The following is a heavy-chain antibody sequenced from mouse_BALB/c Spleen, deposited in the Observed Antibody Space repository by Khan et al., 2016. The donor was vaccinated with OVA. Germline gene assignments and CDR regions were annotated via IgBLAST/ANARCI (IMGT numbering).Heavy chain of an antibody. Sequence: VQLKQSGAELVKPGASVKLSCTASGFNIKDNYLPWVKQRPEQGLEWIGRLDPANGNTEYDPKFQGKATITADTSSKPASLQLISLTSEDTAVYYCARWPRGYWGQGTTLTVAS. CDR1: GFNIKDNY. CDR3: ARWPRGY. J-gene: IGHJ2*01. CDR2: LDPANGNT. V-gene: IGHV14-3*02.